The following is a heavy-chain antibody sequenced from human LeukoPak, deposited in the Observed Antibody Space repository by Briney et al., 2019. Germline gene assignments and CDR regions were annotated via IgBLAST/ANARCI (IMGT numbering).Heavy chain of an antibody. CDR3: AKWLLWFGELSENWFDP. D-gene: IGHD3-10*01. Sequence: GGSLRLSCAASGFTFSSYAMSWVRQAPGKGLEWVSAISGSGGSTYYADSVKGRFTISRDSSKNTLYLQMNSLRAEDTAVYYCAKWLLWFGELSENWFDPWGQGTLVTVSS. J-gene: IGHJ5*02. V-gene: IGHV3-23*01. CDR2: ISGSGGST. CDR1: GFTFSSYA.